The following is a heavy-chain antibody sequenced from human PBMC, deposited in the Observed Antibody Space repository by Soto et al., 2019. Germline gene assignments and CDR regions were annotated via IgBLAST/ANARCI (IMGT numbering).Heavy chain of an antibody. CDR3: AKVKGGSGARGDPLDL. D-gene: IGHD2-15*01. CDR2: INSDGITT. CDR1: GLTLSNYW. V-gene: IGHV3-74*03. Sequence: EVQLVESGGGPVQAGGSLRLSCAASGLTLSNYWMQWVRQGPGKGLVWVAHINSDGITTKYAESVKGRFTISRDDAKNMLYLQMNRLRHDDTAGYYCAKVKGGSGARGDPLDLWGQGILVTVSS. J-gene: IGHJ5*02.